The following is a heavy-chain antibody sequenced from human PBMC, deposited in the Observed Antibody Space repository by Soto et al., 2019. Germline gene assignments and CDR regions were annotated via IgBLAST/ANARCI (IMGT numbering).Heavy chain of an antibody. D-gene: IGHD3-10*01. J-gene: IGHJ4*02. CDR1: GFTFSSYG. CDR3: AKEPWGFGELSTPFFDY. CDR2: ISYDGSNK. V-gene: IGHV3-30*18. Sequence: GGSLRLSCAASGFTFSSYGMHWVRQAPGKGLEWVAVISYDGSNKYYADSVKGRFTISRDNSKNTLYLQMNSLRAEDTAVYYCAKEPWGFGELSTPFFDYWGQGTLVTVSS.